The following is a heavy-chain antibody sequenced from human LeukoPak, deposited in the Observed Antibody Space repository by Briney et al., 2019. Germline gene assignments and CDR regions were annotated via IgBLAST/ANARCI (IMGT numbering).Heavy chain of an antibody. CDR2: FDPEDGET. J-gene: IGHJ6*03. CDR3: ATGRYSSSLGGYYYYMDV. CDR1: GYTLTQLS. D-gene: IGHD6-6*01. V-gene: IGHV1-24*01. Sequence: GASVTVSCKVSGYTLTQLSMHWGRQAPGKGREWMGGFDPEDGETIYAQKFQGRVTMNEDTSTDTAYMELSSLRSEDTAVYYCATGRYSSSLGGYYYYMDVWGKGTTVTVSS.